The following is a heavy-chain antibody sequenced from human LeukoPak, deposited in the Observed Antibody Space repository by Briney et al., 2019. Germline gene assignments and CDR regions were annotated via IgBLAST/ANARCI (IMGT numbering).Heavy chain of an antibody. CDR3: VRSSYYYDGSGYYYYYYYYMDV. CDR1: GGSISSGSYY. J-gene: IGHJ6*03. V-gene: IGHV4-61*02. CDR2: IYTSGST. Sequence: SQTLSLTCTVSGGSISSGSYYWSWIRQPAGKGLEWIGRIYTSGSTNYNPSLKSRVTISVDTSKNQFSLKLSSVTAADTAVYYCVRSSYYYDGSGYYYYYYYYMDVWGKGTTVTVSS. D-gene: IGHD3-22*01.